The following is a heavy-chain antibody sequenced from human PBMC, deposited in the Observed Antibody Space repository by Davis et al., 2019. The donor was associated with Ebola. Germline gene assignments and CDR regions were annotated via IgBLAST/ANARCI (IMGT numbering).Heavy chain of an antibody. V-gene: IGHV1-69*04. CDR3: ARVGKGALTSDAFDI. CDR2: IIPILGIA. J-gene: IGHJ3*02. D-gene: IGHD2-2*01. Sequence: AASVKVSCKASGDTFSSYAISCVRQAPGQGLEWMGRIIPILGIANYAQKFQGRVTITADKSTSTAYMELSSLRSEDTAVYYCARVGKGALTSDAFDIWGQGTMVTVSS. CDR1: GDTFSSYA.